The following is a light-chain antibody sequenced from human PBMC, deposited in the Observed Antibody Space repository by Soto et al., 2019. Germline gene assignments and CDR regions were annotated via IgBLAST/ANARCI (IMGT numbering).Light chain of an antibody. CDR3: SSYTSSSPYG. CDR1: SSDVGGYNY. Sequence: QSALTQPASVSGSPGQSITISCTGTSSDVGGYNYVSWYQQHPGKAPKLMIYEVSNRPSGVSNRFSGYKSGNPASLTISVLQAWDEADYYCSSYTSSSPYGFGTGTKVTVL. J-gene: IGLJ1*01. V-gene: IGLV2-14*01. CDR2: EVS.